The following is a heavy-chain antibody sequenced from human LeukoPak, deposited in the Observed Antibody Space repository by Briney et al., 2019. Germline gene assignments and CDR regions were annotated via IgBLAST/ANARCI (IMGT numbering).Heavy chain of an antibody. CDR2: LSYDGSSK. Sequence: GGSLRLSCAASGFTFSTFAMHWVRQAPGKGLEWVAILSYDGSSKYYADSVKGRFTISRDNSKKTLYLQMNSLRTEDTAVYYCARTLYDFWSGPQNDAFDIWGQGTMVTVSS. V-gene: IGHV3-30*04. CDR1: GFTFSTFA. D-gene: IGHD3-3*01. J-gene: IGHJ3*02. CDR3: ARTLYDFWSGPQNDAFDI.